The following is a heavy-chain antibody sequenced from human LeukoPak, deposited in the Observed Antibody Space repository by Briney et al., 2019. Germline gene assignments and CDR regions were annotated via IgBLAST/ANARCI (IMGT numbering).Heavy chain of an antibody. J-gene: IGHJ5*02. V-gene: IGHV1-8*01. CDR3: ARVESVLLWFGELRYWFDP. CDR1: GYTFTSYG. D-gene: IGHD3-10*01. Sequence: GASVKVSCKASGYTFTSYGINWVRQATGQGLEWMGWMNPNSGNTGYAQKFQGRVTMTRNTSISTAYMELSSLRSEDTAVYYCARVESVLLWFGELRYWFDPWGQGTLVTVSS. CDR2: MNPNSGNT.